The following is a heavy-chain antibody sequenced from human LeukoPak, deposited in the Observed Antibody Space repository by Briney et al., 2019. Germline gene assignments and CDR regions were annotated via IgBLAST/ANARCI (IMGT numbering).Heavy chain of an antibody. V-gene: IGHV1-18*01. D-gene: IGHD2-15*01. CDR1: GYTFTSYG. Sequence: ASVKVSCKASGYTFTSYGISWVRQAPGQGLEWMGWISAYNGKTNYAQKLQGRVTMTTDTSTSTAYMELRGLRSDDTAVYYCARDIVVVVAASENDFYYYYYGMDVWGQGTTVTVSS. CDR2: ISAYNGKT. CDR3: ARDIVVVVAASENDFYYYYYGMDV. J-gene: IGHJ6*02.